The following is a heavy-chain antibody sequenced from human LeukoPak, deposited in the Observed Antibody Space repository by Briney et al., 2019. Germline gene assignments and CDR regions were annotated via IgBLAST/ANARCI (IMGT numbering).Heavy chain of an antibody. CDR3: ARGSQNGMDV. J-gene: IGHJ6*02. V-gene: IGHV3-21*01. CDR2: ISSSSSYT. CDR1: GFTFSSYS. Sequence: RGSLRLSCAASGFTFSSYSMNWVRQAPGKGLEWVSSISSSSSYTYYADSVKGRFTISRDNAKNSLYLQMNSLRAEDTAVYYCARGSQNGMDVWGQGTTVTVSS.